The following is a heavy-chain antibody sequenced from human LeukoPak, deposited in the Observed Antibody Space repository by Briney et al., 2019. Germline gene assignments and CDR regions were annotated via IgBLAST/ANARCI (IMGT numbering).Heavy chain of an antibody. CDR1: GGSISSHY. J-gene: IGHJ4*02. CDR3: ARVGAARGTFDY. Sequence: PSETLSLTCTVSGGSISSHYWSWIRQPPGKGLEWIGYIYYSGSTNYNPSLKSRVTISVDTSKNQFSLKLSSVTAADTAVYYCARVGAARGTFDYWGQGTLVTVSS. D-gene: IGHD6-6*01. CDR2: IYYSGST. V-gene: IGHV4-59*11.